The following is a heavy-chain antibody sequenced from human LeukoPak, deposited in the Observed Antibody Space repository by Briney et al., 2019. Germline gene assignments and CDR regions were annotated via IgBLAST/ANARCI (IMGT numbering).Heavy chain of an antibody. D-gene: IGHD5-24*01. Sequence: SLRLSCAASGFTFDDYAMHWVRQAPGKGLEWVSGITWNSGSIGYADSVKGRFTISRDNAKNSLYLQMNSLRAEDTALYYCASSRDGYNPVDYWGQGTLVTVSS. CDR1: GFTFDDYA. V-gene: IGHV3-9*01. CDR3: ASSRDGYNPVDY. CDR2: ITWNSGSI. J-gene: IGHJ4*02.